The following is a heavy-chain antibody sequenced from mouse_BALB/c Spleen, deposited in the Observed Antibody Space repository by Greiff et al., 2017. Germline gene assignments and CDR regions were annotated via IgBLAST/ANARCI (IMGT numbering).Heavy chain of an antibody. Sequence: EVKLMESGPELVKPGASVKISCKASGYTFTDYNMHWVKQSHGKSLEWIGYIYPYNGGTGYNQKFKSKATLTVDNSSSTAYMELRSLTSEDSAVYYCARSKPNYGPHYYAMDYWGQGTSVTVSS. CDR3: ARSKPNYGPHYYAMDY. CDR1: GYTFTDYN. CDR2: IYPYNGGT. V-gene: IGHV1S29*02. J-gene: IGHJ4*01. D-gene: IGHD1-1*01.